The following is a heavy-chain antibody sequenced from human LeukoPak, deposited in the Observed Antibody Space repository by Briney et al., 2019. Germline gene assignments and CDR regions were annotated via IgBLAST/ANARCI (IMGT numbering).Heavy chain of an antibody. CDR3: ARNSHHDSSGYYYIGDYFDY. CDR2: IYTSGST. V-gene: IGHV4-4*07. CDR1: GGSISSYY. J-gene: IGHJ4*02. Sequence: PSETLSLTCTASGGSISSYYWSWIRQPDGKGLEWIGRIYTSGSTNYNPSLKSRVTMSVDTSKNQFSLKLSSVTAADTAVYYCARNSHHDSSGYYYIGDYFDYWGQGTLVTVSS. D-gene: IGHD3-22*01.